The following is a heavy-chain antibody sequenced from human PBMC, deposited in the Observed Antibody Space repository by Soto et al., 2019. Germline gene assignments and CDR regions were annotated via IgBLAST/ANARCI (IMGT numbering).Heavy chain of an antibody. V-gene: IGHV1-69*02. CDR1: GGTFSSYT. D-gene: IGHD3-3*01. CDR2: IIPILGIA. Sequence: QVQLVQSGAEVKKPGSSVKVSCKASGGTFSSYTISWVRQAPGQGLEWMGRIIPILGIANYAQKFQGRVTITADKSTSTAYMELSSLRSEDTAVYYCARGPHYDFWSGYYTGVRYYYMDVWGKGTTVTVSS. J-gene: IGHJ6*03. CDR3: ARGPHYDFWSGYYTGVRYYYMDV.